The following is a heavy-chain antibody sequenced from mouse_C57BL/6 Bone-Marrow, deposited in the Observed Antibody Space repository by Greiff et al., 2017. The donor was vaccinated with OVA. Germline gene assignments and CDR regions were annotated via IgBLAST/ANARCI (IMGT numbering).Heavy chain of an antibody. V-gene: IGHV14-4*01. Sequence: EVKLQQSGAELVRPGASVKLSCTASGFNIKDDYMHWVKQRPEQGLEWIGWIDPENGDTEYASKFQGKATITADTSSNTAYLQLSRLTSEDTAVYYCTTRYYGSSDWYFDVWGTGTTVTVSS. D-gene: IGHD1-1*01. CDR3: TTRYYGSSDWYFDV. CDR2: IDPENGDT. J-gene: IGHJ1*03. CDR1: GFNIKDDY.